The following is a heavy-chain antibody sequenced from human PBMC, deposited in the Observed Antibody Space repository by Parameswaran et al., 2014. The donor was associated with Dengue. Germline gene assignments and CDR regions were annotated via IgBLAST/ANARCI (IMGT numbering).Heavy chain of an antibody. D-gene: IGHD2-15*01. Sequence: VRQAPGKGLEWVSYISSSSSTIYYADSVKGRFTISRDNAKNSLYLQMNSLRDEDTAVYYCARTYCSGGSCYLYGDYGMDVWGQGTTVTVSS. J-gene: IGHJ6*02. CDR2: ISSSSSTI. V-gene: IGHV3-48*02. CDR3: ARTYCSGGSCYLYGDYGMDV.